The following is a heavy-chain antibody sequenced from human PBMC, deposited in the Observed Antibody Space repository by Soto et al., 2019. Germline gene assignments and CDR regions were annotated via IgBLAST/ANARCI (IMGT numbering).Heavy chain of an antibody. D-gene: IGHD4-17*01. V-gene: IGHV3-7*01. Sequence: PGGALRLSCAASGFTFISYWMSWVRQAPGKGLEWVANIKQDGSEKYYVDSVKGRFTISRDNAKNSLYLQMNSLRAEDTAVYYCAREYGEYGLTVYWGQGTLVTV. CDR1: GFTFISYW. CDR2: IKQDGSEK. CDR3: AREYGEYGLTVY. J-gene: IGHJ4*02.